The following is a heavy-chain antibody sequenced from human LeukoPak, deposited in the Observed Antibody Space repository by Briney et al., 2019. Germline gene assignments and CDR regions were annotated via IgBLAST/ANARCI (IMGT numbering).Heavy chain of an antibody. CDR1: GFTFSSYA. V-gene: IGHV3-23*01. CDR3: AKTPTYYYDSSVLYGDAFDI. CDR2: ISGSGGST. J-gene: IGHJ3*02. Sequence: GGSLRLSCAASGFTFSSYAMNWVRQAPGKGLEWVSTISGSGGSTYYADSVKGRFTISRDNSKNTLYLQMHSLRAEDTAVYYCAKTPTYYYDSSVLYGDAFDIWGQGTMVTVSS. D-gene: IGHD3-22*01.